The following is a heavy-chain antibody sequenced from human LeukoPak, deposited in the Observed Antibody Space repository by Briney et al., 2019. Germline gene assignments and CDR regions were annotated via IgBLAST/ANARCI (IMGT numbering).Heavy chain of an antibody. Sequence: PSETLSLTCTVSGGSISSGGYYWSWIRQPPGKGLEWIGYIYHSGSTYYNPSLKSRVTISVDRSKNQFSLKLSSVTAADTAVYYCASSIAVAGTDAFDIWGQGTMVTVSS. CDR3: ASSIAVAGTDAFDI. CDR1: GGSISSGGYY. V-gene: IGHV4-30-2*01. J-gene: IGHJ3*02. CDR2: IYHSGST. D-gene: IGHD6-19*01.